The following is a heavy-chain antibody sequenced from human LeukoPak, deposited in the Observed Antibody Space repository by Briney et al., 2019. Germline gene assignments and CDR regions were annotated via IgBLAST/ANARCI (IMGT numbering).Heavy chain of an antibody. CDR3: ARSYYYDSSGYYYSIWFDP. CDR2: ISAYNGNT. V-gene: IGHV1-18*01. CDR1: GYTFTSYG. D-gene: IGHD3-22*01. J-gene: IGHJ5*02. Sequence: GASVKVSCKASGYTFTSYGISWVRQAPGQGLEWMGWISAYNGNTNYAQKLQGRVTMTTDTSTSTAYMELRSLRSDDTAVYYCARSYYYDSSGYYYSIWFDPWGQGTLVTVSS.